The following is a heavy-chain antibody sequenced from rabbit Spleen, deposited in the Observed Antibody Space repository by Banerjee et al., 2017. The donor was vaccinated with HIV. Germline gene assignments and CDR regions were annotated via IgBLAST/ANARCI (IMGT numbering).Heavy chain of an antibody. D-gene: IGHD2-1*01. CDR3: ARGPYSYDDYGDYPFNL. J-gene: IGHJ4*01. CDR1: GFDFSGYY. V-gene: IGHV1S7*01. CDR2: IDPVFGST. Sequence: QLVESGGGLVQPGGSLKLSCKASGFDFSGYYMSWVRQAPGKGLEWIGYIDPVFGSTYYAIWLNGRFTISSHNAQNTLYLQLKSLTAADTATYFCARGPYSYDDYGDYPFNLWGPGTLVTVS.